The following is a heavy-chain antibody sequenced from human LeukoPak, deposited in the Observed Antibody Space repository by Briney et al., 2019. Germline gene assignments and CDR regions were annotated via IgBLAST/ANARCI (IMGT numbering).Heavy chain of an antibody. Sequence: ASVKVSCKASGYSLTGYYMHWVRQAPGQGLEWMGWINPNSGETGYAQVFQGRVSMTRDMSISTIYMELARLKSDDTAFYYCARWDGYSSSPDYWGQGSLVTVSS. D-gene: IGHD6-13*01. CDR3: ARWDGYSSSPDY. CDR1: GYSLTGYY. J-gene: IGHJ4*02. CDR2: INPNSGET. V-gene: IGHV1-2*02.